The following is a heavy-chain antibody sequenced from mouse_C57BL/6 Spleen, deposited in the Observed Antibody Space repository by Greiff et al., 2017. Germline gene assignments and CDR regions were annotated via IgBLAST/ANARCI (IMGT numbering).Heavy chain of an antibody. Sequence: QVQLQQPGAELVKPGASVKLSCKASGYTFTSYWMQWVKQRPGQGLEWIGEIDPSDSYTNYNQKFKGKATLTVDTSSSTAYMQLSSLTAEDSAVYYCARLRDSSGYVNYAMDYWGQGTSVTVSS. CDR2: IDPSDSYT. D-gene: IGHD3-2*02. CDR3: ARLRDSSGYVNYAMDY. J-gene: IGHJ4*01. V-gene: IGHV1-50*01. CDR1: GYTFTSYW.